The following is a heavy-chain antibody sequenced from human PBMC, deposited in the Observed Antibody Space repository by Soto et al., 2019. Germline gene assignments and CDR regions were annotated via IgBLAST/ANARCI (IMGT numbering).Heavy chain of an antibody. CDR1: GGTFSSYR. V-gene: IGHV1-69*13. CDR3: ARGESISGLVISPRFDP. D-gene: IGHD3-3*01. CDR2: IVPIYRTA. Sequence: SVKVSCKASGGTFSSYRINWVRQAPGQGLEWVGGIVPIYRTADYAQKFQGRVTITADESARTSYMELRSLKSQDTAVYYCARGESISGLVISPRFDPWGQGTLVTVSS. J-gene: IGHJ5*02.